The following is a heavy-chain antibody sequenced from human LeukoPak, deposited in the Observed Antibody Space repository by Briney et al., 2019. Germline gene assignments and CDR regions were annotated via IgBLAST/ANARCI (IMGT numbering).Heavy chain of an antibody. CDR1: GFTFSSYG. D-gene: IGHD3-10*01. J-gene: IGHJ4*02. V-gene: IGHV3-30*02. Sequence: GGSLRLSCAASGFTFSSYGMHWVRQAPGKGLEWVAFIRYDGSNEFYTDSVKGRFTISRDNSKNTLYLQMNSLRAEDTAVYYCAKDLYGSGSYQIRLFDYWGQGALVTVSS. CDR2: IRYDGSNE. CDR3: AKDLYGSGSYQIRLFDY.